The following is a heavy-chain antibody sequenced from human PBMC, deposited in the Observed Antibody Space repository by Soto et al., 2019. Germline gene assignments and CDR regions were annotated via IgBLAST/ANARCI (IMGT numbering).Heavy chain of an antibody. J-gene: IGHJ4*02. CDR1: GFTFSSYA. CDR3: AKHGSYSSSHSFDY. D-gene: IGHD6-6*01. V-gene: IGHV3-23*01. CDR2: ISGSGGST. Sequence: AGGSLRLSCAASGFTFSSYAMSWVRQAPGKGLEWVSAISGSGGSTYYADSVKGRFTISRDNSKNTLYLQMNSLRAEDTAVYYCAKHGSYSSSHSFDYWGQGTLVTVSS.